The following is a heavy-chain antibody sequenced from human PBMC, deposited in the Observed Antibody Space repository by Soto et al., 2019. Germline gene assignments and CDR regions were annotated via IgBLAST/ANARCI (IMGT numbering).Heavy chain of an antibody. V-gene: IGHV1-8*02. CDR1: GYTFTSYY. J-gene: IGHJ5*02. Sequence: ASVKVSCKASGYTFTSYYMHWVRQATGQGLEWMGWMNPNSGNTGYAQKFQGRVTMTRNTSISTAYMELSSLRSEDTAVYYCAREHYGNSAWFDPWGQGTLVTVS. CDR2: MNPNSGNT. D-gene: IGHD3-10*01. CDR3: AREHYGNSAWFDP.